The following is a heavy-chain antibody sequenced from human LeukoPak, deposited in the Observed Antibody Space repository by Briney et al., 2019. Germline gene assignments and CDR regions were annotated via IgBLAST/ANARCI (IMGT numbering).Heavy chain of an antibody. CDR1: GFTFSSYA. D-gene: IGHD3-3*01. CDR2: ISYDGSNK. CDR3: VLWDFWNDYLPDY. V-gene: IGHV3-30*04. J-gene: IGHJ4*02. Sequence: GGSLRLSCAASGFTFSSYAMHWVRQAPGKGLEWVAVISYDGSNKYYADSVKGRFTISRDDSKNTLYLQMNNLKSEDTAVYYCVLWDFWNDYLPDYWGQGTLVTVSS.